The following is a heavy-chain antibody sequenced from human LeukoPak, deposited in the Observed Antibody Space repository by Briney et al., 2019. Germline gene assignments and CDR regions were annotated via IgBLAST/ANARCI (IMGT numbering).Heavy chain of an antibody. CDR1: GGSFSGYY. D-gene: IGHD2-8*01. CDR2: INHSGNT. J-gene: IGHJ4*02. V-gene: IGHV4-34*01. Sequence: SEPLSLTCAVYGGSFSGYYWRWIRQPPGKGLEWIGEINHSGNTNYNPSLKSRVTISVDTSKNQFSLKLSSVTAADTAVYYCARGRKGVGRRGRYFDYWGQGTLVTVSS. CDR3: ARGRKGVGRRGRYFDY.